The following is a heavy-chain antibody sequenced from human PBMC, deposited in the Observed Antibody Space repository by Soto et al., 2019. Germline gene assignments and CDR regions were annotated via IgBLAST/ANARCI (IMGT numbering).Heavy chain of an antibody. Sequence: GASVKVSCKGSGGTFSSYAISWVRQAPGQGLEWMGGIIPIFGTANYAQKFQGRVTITADESTSTAYMELSSLRSEDTAVYYCARVRGYSYGRLDFYYYYGMDVWGQGTTVTVSS. CDR3: ARVRGYSYGRLDFYYYYGMDV. CDR1: GGTFSSYA. J-gene: IGHJ6*02. CDR2: IIPIFGTA. V-gene: IGHV1-69*13. D-gene: IGHD5-18*01.